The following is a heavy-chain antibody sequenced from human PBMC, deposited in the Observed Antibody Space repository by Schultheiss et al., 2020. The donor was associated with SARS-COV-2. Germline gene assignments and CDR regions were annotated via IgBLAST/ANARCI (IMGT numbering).Heavy chain of an antibody. CDR3: ARVGRGQNRYLYYYGMDV. J-gene: IGHJ6*02. Sequence: GGSLRLSCAASGFTFNNFAMHWVRQAPGKGLEWVAVIWYDGTYKYYADSVKGRFTISRDDSRNTLYLQMNSLRAEDTAVYYCARVGRGQNRYLYYYGMDVWGQGTTVTVSS. D-gene: IGHD3-9*01. V-gene: IGHV3-33*01. CDR1: GFTFNNFA. CDR2: IWYDGTYK.